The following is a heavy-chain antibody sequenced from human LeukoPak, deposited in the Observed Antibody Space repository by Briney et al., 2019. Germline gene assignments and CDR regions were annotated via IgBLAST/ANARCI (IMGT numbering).Heavy chain of an antibody. V-gene: IGHV1-24*01. J-gene: IGHJ4*02. CDR3: ATDLGILTGYYSLSGDY. CDR2: FDPEDGET. CDR1: GFTLTELS. D-gene: IGHD3-9*01. Sequence: ASVKVSCKVSGFTLTELSMHWVRQAPGKGLEWMGGFDPEDGETIYAQKVQGRVTMTEDTSTDTAYMELSSLRSEDTAVYYCATDLGILTGYYSLSGDYWGQGTLVTVSS.